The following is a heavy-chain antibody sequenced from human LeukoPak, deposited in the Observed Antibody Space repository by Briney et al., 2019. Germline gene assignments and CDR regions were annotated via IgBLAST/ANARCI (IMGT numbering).Heavy chain of an antibody. CDR1: GFTFSSYA. J-gene: IGHJ4*02. D-gene: IGHD6-19*01. CDR3: AKDRRIAVNFHFDY. V-gene: IGHV3-23*01. CDR2: ISGSGGST. Sequence: GGSLRLSCAVSGFTFSSYAMSWVRQAPGKGLEWVSAISGSGGSTYYADSVKGRFTISRDNSKNTLYLQMNSLRAEDTAVYYCAKDRRIAVNFHFDYWGQGTLVTVSS.